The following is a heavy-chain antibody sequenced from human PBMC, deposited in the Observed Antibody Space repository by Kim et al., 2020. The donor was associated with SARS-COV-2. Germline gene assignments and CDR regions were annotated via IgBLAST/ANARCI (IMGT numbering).Heavy chain of an antibody. CDR2: IIPIFGTA. J-gene: IGHJ4*02. CDR3: ARSNYGDYGGVYFDY. CDR1: GGTFSSYA. V-gene: IGHV1-69*13. Sequence: SVKVSCKASGGTFSSYAISWVRQAPGQGLEWMGGIIPIFGTANYAQKFQGRVTITADESTSTAYMELSSLRSEDTAVYYCARSNYGDYGGVYFDYWGQGTLVTVSS. D-gene: IGHD4-17*01.